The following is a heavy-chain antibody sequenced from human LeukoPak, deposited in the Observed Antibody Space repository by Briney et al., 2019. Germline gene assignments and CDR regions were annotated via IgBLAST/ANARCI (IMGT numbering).Heavy chain of an antibody. D-gene: IGHD3-16*01. CDR1: GFTFSNAW. J-gene: IGHJ4*02. CDR3: TTSSSGYAFDY. V-gene: IGHV3-15*01. Sequence: GGSLRLSCAASGFTFSNAWMSWVRQAPGKGLEWVGRIKSKTDGGTTDYVAPVKGRFTISRDDSKNTLYLQMNSLKTEDTAVYYCTTSSSGYAFDYWGQGTLVTVSS. CDR2: IKSKTDGGTT.